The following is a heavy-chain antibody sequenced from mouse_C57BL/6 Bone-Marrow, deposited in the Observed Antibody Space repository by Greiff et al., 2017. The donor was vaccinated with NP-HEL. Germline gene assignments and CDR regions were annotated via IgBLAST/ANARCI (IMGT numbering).Heavy chain of an antibody. V-gene: IGHV5-17*01. J-gene: IGHJ4*01. D-gene: IGHD1-1*01. CDR3: ARGYGRGYYAMDY. Sequence: DVKLVESGGGLVKPGGSLKLSCAASGFTFSDYGMHWVRQAPEKGLEWVAYISSGSSTIYYADTVKGRFTISRDNAKNTLFLQMTSLRSEDTAMYYCARGYGRGYYAMDYWGQGTSVTVSS. CDR2: ISSGSSTI. CDR1: GFTFSDYG.